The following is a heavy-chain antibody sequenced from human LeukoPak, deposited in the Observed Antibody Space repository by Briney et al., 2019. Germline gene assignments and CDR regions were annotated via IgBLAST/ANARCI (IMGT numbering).Heavy chain of an antibody. CDR3: ATVNAEPDY. V-gene: IGHV3-23*01. J-gene: IGHJ4*02. Sequence: GGSLRLSCAASGFTFSSYAMSWVRQAPGRGLEWVSTITGNGGRTYYADSVKGRFTISRDNSKNTLYIQMNGLRAEDTAVYYCATVNAEPDYWGQGTLVTV. D-gene: IGHD1-1*01. CDR1: GFTFSSYA. CDR2: ITGNGGRT.